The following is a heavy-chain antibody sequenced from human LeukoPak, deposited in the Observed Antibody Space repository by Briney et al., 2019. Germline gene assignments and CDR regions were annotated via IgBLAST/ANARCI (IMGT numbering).Heavy chain of an antibody. V-gene: IGHV3-53*01. CDR2: IYSGGST. J-gene: IGHJ4*02. CDR3: AKDGKRISMIGVVRRGHYFDS. Sequence: PGGSLRHSCVVSGFTVSSNYTTWVRQAPGKGLEWVSVIYSGGSTYYADSVKGRFTISRDNSKNTLYLQMNSLRAEDTAVYYCAKDGKRISMIGVVRRGHYFDSWGQGILVTVSS. CDR1: GFTVSSNY. D-gene: IGHD3-22*01.